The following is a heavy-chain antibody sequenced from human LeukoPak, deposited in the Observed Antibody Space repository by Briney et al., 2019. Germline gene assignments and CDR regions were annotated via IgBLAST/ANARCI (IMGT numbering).Heavy chain of an antibody. J-gene: IGHJ4*02. CDR3: ARRRGYGYGYVY. Sequence: PGGSLRLSCAASGFTFSGSAMHWVRQASGKGLEWVGRIRSKANSYATAYAASVKGRFTISRDNAKNSLYLQMNSLRAEDTAVYYCARRRGYGYGYVYWGQGTLVTVSS. CDR2: IRSKANSYAT. V-gene: IGHV3-73*01. D-gene: IGHD5-12*01. CDR1: GFTFSGSA.